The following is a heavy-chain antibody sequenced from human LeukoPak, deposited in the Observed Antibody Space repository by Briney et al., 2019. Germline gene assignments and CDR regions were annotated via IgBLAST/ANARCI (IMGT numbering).Heavy chain of an antibody. CDR1: GFTVSSNY. Sequence: GGPLRLSCAASGFTVSSNYMRWVRQAPGKGLEWVSIIYSGGSTYYADSVKGRFTISRDNYKNTLYLQMNSLRAEDTAVYYCAREDRYSSGWYYFDYWGQGTLVTVSS. V-gene: IGHV3-66*01. CDR3: AREDRYSSGWYYFDY. J-gene: IGHJ4*02. D-gene: IGHD6-19*01. CDR2: IYSGGST.